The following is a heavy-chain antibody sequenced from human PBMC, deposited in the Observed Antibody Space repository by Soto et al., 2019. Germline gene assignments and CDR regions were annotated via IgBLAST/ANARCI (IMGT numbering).Heavy chain of an antibody. CDR2: ISLYHHST. V-gene: IGHV1-46*01. D-gene: IGHD2-21*02. CDR3: ARELYSCGGDCPYYMDY. CDR1: GYPFTDYF. Sequence: GASVKVSCKPSGYPFTDYFIHWVRQAPGQGLEWMGIISLYHHSTSYAQKFQGRLTVTADTSTTTVYMVLSSLTSEDSAVYWCARELYSCGGDCPYYMDYWGQGTLVTVSS. J-gene: IGHJ4*02.